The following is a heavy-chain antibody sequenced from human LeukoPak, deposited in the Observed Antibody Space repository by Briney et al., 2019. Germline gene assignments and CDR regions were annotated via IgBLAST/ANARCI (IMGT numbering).Heavy chain of an antibody. CDR1: GYSFTSYW. CDR2: IYPGDSDT. J-gene: IGHJ4*02. V-gene: IGHV5-51*01. CDR3: ASRTDDYGDPYYFDY. D-gene: IGHD4-17*01. Sequence: GESLKISCKGSGYSFTSYWIGWVRQMPGKGLEWMGIIYPGDSDTRYSPSFQGQVTISADKSISTAYLQWSSLKASDTAMYYCASRTDDYGDPYYFDYWGQGTLVTASS.